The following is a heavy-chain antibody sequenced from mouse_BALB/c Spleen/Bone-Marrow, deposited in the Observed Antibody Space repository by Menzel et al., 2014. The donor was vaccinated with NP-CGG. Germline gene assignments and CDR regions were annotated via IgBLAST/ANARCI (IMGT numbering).Heavy chain of an antibody. Sequence: EVQLQQSGAELVKPGPSVQLSCTASGFNIXDTYMHWVKQRPEQGLEWIGRIDPANGNTKYDPKFQGKATITADTSSNTASLQISSLTSEDTAVYYCASYRYASYSDVWGAGTTVTLSS. V-gene: IGHV14-3*02. CDR3: ASYRYASYSDV. CDR1: GFNIXDTY. CDR2: IDPANGNT. J-gene: IGHJ1*01. D-gene: IGHD2-14*01.